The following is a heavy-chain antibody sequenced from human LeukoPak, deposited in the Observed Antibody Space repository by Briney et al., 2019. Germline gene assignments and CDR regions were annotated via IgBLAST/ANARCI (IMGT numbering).Heavy chain of an antibody. Sequence: GGSLRLSCAASGFTLSSYGMHWVRQAPGKGLEWVAVIWYDGSNKYYADSVKGRFTISRDNSKNTLYLQMNSLRAEDTAVYYCARDMATIANWFDPWGQGTLVTVSS. CDR2: IWYDGSNK. D-gene: IGHD5-24*01. J-gene: IGHJ5*02. CDR3: ARDMATIANWFDP. CDR1: GFTLSSYG. V-gene: IGHV3-33*01.